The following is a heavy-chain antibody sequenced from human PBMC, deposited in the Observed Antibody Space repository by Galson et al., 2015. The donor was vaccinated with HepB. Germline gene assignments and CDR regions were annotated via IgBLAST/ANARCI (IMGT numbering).Heavy chain of an antibody. CDR3: AKQGWSGYPGYYFDY. J-gene: IGHJ4*02. CDR1: GFTFSSYG. Sequence: SLRLSCAASGFTFSSYGMHWVRQAPGKGLEWVAVISNDGSNKYYADSVKGRFTISRDNSKNTLYLQMNSLRAEDTAVYYCAKQGWSGYPGYYFDYWGQGTLVTVSS. D-gene: IGHD3-3*01. CDR2: ISNDGSNK. V-gene: IGHV3-30*18.